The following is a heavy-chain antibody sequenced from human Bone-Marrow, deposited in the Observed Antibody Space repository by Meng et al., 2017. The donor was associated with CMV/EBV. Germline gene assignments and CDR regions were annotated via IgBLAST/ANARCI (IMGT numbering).Heavy chain of an antibody. CDR3: ARSYQLLYNWFDP. CDR1: GYTFIAYY. V-gene: IGHV1-2*02. D-gene: IGHD2-2*01. J-gene: IGHJ5*02. CDR2: INPNSGDT. Sequence: ASVKDSCKASGYTFIAYYMHWVRQAPGQGLEWMGWINPNSGDTNYAQKFQGRVSMTRDTSISTAYMELSRLRSDDTAVYYCARSYQLLYNWFDPWGQGTLVTVSS.